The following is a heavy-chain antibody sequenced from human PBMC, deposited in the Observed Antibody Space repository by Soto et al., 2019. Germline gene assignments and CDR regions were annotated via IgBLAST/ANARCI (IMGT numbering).Heavy chain of an antibody. D-gene: IGHD5-18*01. J-gene: IGHJ5*02. CDR2: TFYSGYS. CDR1: GDSISSGCYY. V-gene: IGHV4-31*03. Sequence: QVQLQESGPGLVKPSQTLSLTCTMSGDSISSGCYYWGRIRQSPGKGLVWIGYTFYSGYSYYNPSLKIRLFISVDTSKTHFALRLSSVTAGDTAVSYCARLNAMVVVPSAMGWFDAWGQGALVTVSS. CDR3: ARLNAMVVVPSAMGWFDA.